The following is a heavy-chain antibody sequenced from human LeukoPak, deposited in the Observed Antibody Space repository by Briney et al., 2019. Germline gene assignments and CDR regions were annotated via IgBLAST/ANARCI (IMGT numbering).Heavy chain of an antibody. CDR2: ISAYSGNT. D-gene: IGHD3-16*02. Sequence: VASVKVSCKASGYTFTNYGISWVRHAPGQGLEWMGWISAYSGNTDYAQKLQGRVTMTTDTSTSTAYMELRSLRSDDTAVYYCARTSYDYLWGTYRPIYFQHWGQGTLVTVSS. CDR1: GYTFTNYG. CDR3: ARTSYDYLWGTYRPIYFQH. V-gene: IGHV1-18*01. J-gene: IGHJ1*01.